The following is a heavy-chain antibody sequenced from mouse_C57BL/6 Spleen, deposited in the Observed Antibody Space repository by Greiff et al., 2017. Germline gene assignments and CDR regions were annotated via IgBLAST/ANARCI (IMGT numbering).Heavy chain of an antibody. CDR1: GYAFSSSW. J-gene: IGHJ2*01. CDR3: ARSDSCFDY. V-gene: IGHV1-82*01. CDR2: IYPGDGDT. Sequence: VQLQQSGPELVKPGASVKISCKASGYAFSSSWMNWVKQRPGKGLEWIGRIYPGDGDTNYNGKFKGKATLTADNSSSTAYMQLSSLTSEDSAVYFCARSDSCFDYWGQGTTLTVSS.